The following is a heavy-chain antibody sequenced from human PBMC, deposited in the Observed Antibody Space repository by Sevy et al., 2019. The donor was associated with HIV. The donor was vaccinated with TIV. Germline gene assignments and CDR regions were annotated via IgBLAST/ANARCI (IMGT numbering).Heavy chain of an antibody. J-gene: IGHJ4*02. CDR2: MSPILGTV. D-gene: IGHD6-19*01. V-gene: IGHV1-69*13. CDR1: GGTFSSYG. CDR3: ARGGGNGWYYFDY. Sequence: ASVKVSCKASGGTFSSYGISWVRQAPGQGLEWMGGMSPILGTVNYAQKFQGRVTITADESMKTAYMELSSLRSEDTAVYYCARGGGNGWYYFDYWGQETLVTVSS.